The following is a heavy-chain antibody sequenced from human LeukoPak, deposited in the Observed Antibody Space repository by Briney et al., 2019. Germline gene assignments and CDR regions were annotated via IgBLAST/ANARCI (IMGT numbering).Heavy chain of an antibody. D-gene: IGHD5-18*01. V-gene: IGHV4-59*01. CDR1: GGSTSSYY. Sequence: PSETLSLTCTVSGGSTSSYYWSWIRQPPGKGLEWIGYIYYSGSTNYNPSLKSRVTISVDTSKNQFSLKLSSVTAADTAVYYCARRHSYGYYFDYWGQGTLVTVSS. CDR2: IYYSGST. J-gene: IGHJ4*02. CDR3: ARRHSYGYYFDY.